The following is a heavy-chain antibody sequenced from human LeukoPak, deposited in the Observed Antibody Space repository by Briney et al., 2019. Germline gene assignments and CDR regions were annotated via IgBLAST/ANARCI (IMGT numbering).Heavy chain of an antibody. CDR2: INWNGAST. Sequence: GGSLRLSCAASGFTFDDYGMSWVRQPPGKGLEWVSGINWNGASTAYGDSVKGRFTISRDNAKNSLYLQMNSLRADDTALYLCARVSGGSYCGDFDYWGQGTLVTVSS. V-gene: IGHV3-20*01. D-gene: IGHD1-26*01. J-gene: IGHJ4*02. CDR1: GFTFDDYG. CDR3: ARVSGGSYCGDFDY.